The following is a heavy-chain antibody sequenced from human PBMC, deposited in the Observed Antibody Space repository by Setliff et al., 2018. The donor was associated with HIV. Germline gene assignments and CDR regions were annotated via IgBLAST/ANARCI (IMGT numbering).Heavy chain of an antibody. D-gene: IGHD2-21*02. CDR1: GYSFINYG. V-gene: IGHV1-18*01. CDR2: ISAYTGHT. J-gene: IGHJ5*02. Sequence: ASVKVSCKASGYSFINYGIAWVRQAPGQGLEWMGWISAYTGHTDYASRFLGRVTLTTDTSTSMAYMELRSLSSDDTAVYFCARARLQGIVTAVGPRDNCLDPWGQGTRVTVSS. CDR3: ARARLQGIVTAVGPRDNCLDP.